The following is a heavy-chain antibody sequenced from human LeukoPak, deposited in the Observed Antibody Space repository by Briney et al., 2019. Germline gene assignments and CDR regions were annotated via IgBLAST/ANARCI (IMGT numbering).Heavy chain of an antibody. Sequence: PGGSLRLSCVASGFTFSSYGMTWVRQAPGKGLEWVSAISGSGGSTYYADSVKSRFTISRDNSKNTLYLQMNGLRVEDTAVYYCAKFPSEGYSSSWYATWGQGTLVTVSS. D-gene: IGHD6-13*01. CDR3: AKFPSEGYSSSWYAT. CDR1: GFTFSSYG. V-gene: IGHV3-23*01. J-gene: IGHJ5*02. CDR2: ISGSGGST.